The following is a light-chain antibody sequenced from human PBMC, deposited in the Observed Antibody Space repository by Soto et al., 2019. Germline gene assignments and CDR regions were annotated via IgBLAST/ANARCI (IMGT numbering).Light chain of an antibody. J-gene: IGLJ2*01. CDR1: TRDIAGYNY. V-gene: IGLV2-14*01. Sequence: QSALTQPASVSGSLGQSITISCTGTTRDIAGYNYISWYQQLPGKAPKLMIYQVTIRPSGISNRFSGSKSGSTASLTISGLQAEDEGDYYCSSYTNTNIVVFGGGTKLTVL. CDR2: QVT. CDR3: SSYTNTNIVV.